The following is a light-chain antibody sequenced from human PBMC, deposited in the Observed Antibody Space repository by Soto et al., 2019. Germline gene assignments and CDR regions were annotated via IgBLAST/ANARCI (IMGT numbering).Light chain of an antibody. V-gene: IGKV1-8*01. Sequence: AIRMTQSPSSFSASTGDRVTITCRASQGISSYLAWYQQKPGKAPKLLISAASTLQSGVPSRFSGRGSGTDFTLAISCLQSEDFATYYCQQYYSYPLTFGGGTKVEIK. CDR3: QQYYSYPLT. J-gene: IGKJ4*01. CDR2: AAS. CDR1: QGISSY.